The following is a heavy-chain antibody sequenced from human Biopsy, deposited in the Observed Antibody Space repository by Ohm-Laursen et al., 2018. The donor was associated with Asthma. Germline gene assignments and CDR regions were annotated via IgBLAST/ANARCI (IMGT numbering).Heavy chain of an antibody. D-gene: IGHD3-10*01. V-gene: IGHV1-18*01. CDR2: ISVYNGNT. J-gene: IGHJ6*02. CDR1: GHTFNSAG. Sequence: ASVKVSCKTSGHTFNSAGITWVRQAPGQGLEWMGWISVYNGNTKVAQKLQDRVTMITDTSTSTAYMELRSLRSDDTAVYFCARAVDYSHYYGIDVWGQGTTATVS. CDR3: ARAVDYSHYYGIDV.